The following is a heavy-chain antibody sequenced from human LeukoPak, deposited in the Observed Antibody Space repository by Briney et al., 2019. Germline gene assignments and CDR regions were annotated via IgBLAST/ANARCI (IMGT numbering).Heavy chain of an antibody. CDR3: AREREVRGVISRYYYYGMDV. D-gene: IGHD3-10*01. CDR2: ISYDGSNK. CDR1: GFTFSSYA. V-gene: IGHV3-30-3*01. Sequence: QPGGSLRLSCAASGFTFSSYAMHWVRQAPGKGLEWVAVISYDGSNKYYADSVKGRFTISRDNSKNTLYLQMNSLRAEDTAVYYCAREREVRGVISRYYYYGMDVWGQGTTVTVSS. J-gene: IGHJ6*02.